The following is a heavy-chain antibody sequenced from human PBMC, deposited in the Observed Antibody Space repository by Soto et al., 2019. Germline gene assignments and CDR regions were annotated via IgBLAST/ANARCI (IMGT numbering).Heavy chain of an antibody. V-gene: IGHV3-9*01. CDR3: AREPSYCSSTSCHIDY. CDR1: GFTFDDYA. D-gene: IGHD2-2*02. Sequence: EVQLVESGGGLVQPGRSLRLSCAASGFTFDDYAMHWVRQAPGKGLEWVSGISWDSGSIGYADSVKGRFTISRDNAKNSLYLQMNSLRAEDTALYYCAREPSYCSSTSCHIDYWGQGTLVTVSS. J-gene: IGHJ4*02. CDR2: ISWDSGSI.